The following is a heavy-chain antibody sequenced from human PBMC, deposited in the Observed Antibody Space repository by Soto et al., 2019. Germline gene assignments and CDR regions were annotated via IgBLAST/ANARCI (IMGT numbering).Heavy chain of an antibody. CDR1: GYSFTNYW. CDR2: IYPSDSDT. V-gene: IGHV5-51*01. J-gene: IGHJ5*02. Sequence: GEPLKISCKGSGYSFTNYWIAWVRQMPGKGLEYMGIIYPSDSDTRYSPSFQGQVTTSADKSISTAYLQWSGLKASDTAIYYCARHGFYGDFSSNYFDPWGQGTLVTVSS. CDR3: ARHGFYGDFSSNYFDP. D-gene: IGHD4-17*01.